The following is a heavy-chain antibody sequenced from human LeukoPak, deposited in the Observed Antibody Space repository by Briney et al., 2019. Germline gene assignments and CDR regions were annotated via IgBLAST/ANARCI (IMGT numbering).Heavy chain of an antibody. Sequence: SETLSLTRTVSGYSISSGYYWGWIRQPPGKGLEWIGSIYHSGSTYYNPSLKSRVTISVDTSKNQFSLKLSSVTAADTAVYYCAREYCSSTSCYFDYWGQGTLVTVSS. CDR3: AREYCSSTSCYFDY. V-gene: IGHV4-38-2*02. CDR1: GYSISSGYY. D-gene: IGHD2-2*01. CDR2: IYHSGST. J-gene: IGHJ4*02.